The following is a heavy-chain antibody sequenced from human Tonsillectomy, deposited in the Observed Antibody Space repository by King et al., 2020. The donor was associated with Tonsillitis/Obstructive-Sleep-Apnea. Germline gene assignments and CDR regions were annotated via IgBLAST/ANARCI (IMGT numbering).Heavy chain of an antibody. Sequence: QLQQWGAGLLKPSETLSLTCAVYGGSFSGYYWSWIRQPPGKGLEWIGEIHHSGSTKYNPSLKSRVTISVDTSKNQFSLKLSSATAADTAVYYCARRGPYKYDYYYFYYMDVWGKGTTVTISS. CDR2: IHHSGST. CDR3: ARRGPYKYDYYYFYYMDV. CDR1: GGSFSGYY. J-gene: IGHJ6*03. D-gene: IGHD5-24*01. V-gene: IGHV4-34*01.